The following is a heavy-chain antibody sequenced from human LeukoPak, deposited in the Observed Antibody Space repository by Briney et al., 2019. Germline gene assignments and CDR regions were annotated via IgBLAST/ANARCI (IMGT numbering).Heavy chain of an antibody. CDR3: ARLAVVVAATANAFDI. Sequence: GESLKISCGVSGYSFTSYWIGWVRQMPGKGLEWMGIIYPGDSDTRYSPSFQGQVTISADKSISIAYLQWSSLRASDTAMYYCARLAVVVAATANAFDIWGQGTMVTVSS. CDR1: GYSFTSYW. V-gene: IGHV5-51*01. CDR2: IYPGDSDT. J-gene: IGHJ3*02. D-gene: IGHD2-15*01.